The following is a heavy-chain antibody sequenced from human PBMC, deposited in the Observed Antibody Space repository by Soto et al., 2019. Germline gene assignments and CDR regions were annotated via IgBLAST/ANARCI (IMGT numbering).Heavy chain of an antibody. Sequence: GSLRLSCAASGFTFSDYYMSWIRQAPGKGLEWVSYISSSSSYTNYADSVKGRFTISRDNAKNSLYLQTNSLRAEDTAVYYCARATGSGSYFDYWGQGTLVTVSS. J-gene: IGHJ4*02. D-gene: IGHD1-26*01. CDR3: ARATGSGSYFDY. V-gene: IGHV3-11*06. CDR2: ISSSSSYT. CDR1: GFTFSDYY.